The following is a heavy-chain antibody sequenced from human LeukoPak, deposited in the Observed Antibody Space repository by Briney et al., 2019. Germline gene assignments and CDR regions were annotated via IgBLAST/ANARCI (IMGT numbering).Heavy chain of an antibody. CDR1: GFTFSSYA. J-gene: IGHJ3*02. CDR3: AKSYYDFWSAERSAFDI. Sequence: PGGSLRLSCAASGFTFSSYAMSWVRQAPGKGLEWVSAISGSGGSTYYADPVKGRFTISRDNSKNTLYLQMNSLRAEDTAVYYCAKSYYDFWSAERSAFDIWGQGTRVTVSS. D-gene: IGHD3-3*01. CDR2: ISGSGGST. V-gene: IGHV3-23*01.